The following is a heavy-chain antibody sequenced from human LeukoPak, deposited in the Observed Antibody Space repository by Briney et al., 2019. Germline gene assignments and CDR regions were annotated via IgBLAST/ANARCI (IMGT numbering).Heavy chain of an antibody. CDR3: ARVPPGYYFDY. CDR2: IYYSGST. V-gene: IGHV4-39*07. J-gene: IGHJ4*02. Sequence: SETLSLTCTVSDGSISSYYWSWIRQPPGKGLEWIGSIYYSGSTYYNPSLKSRVTISVDTSKNQFSLKLSSVTAADTAVYYCARVPPGYYFDYWGQGTLVTVSS. CDR1: DGSISSYY.